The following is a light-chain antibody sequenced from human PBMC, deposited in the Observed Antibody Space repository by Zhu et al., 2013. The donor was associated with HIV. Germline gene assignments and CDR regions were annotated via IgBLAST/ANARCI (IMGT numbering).Light chain of an antibody. CDR1: QSVSSN. CDR2: GAS. Sequence: EIVLTQSPGTLSLSPGERATLSCRASQSVSSNLAWYQQKPGQAPRLLIYGASTRATGIPARFSGSGSGTDFTLTISSLEPEDFAVYYCQQRSNWRLTFGGGTKVEIK. V-gene: IGKV3-11*01. CDR3: QQRSNWRLT. J-gene: IGKJ4*01.